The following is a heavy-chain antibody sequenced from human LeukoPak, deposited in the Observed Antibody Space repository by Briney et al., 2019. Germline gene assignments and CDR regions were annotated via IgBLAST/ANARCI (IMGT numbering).Heavy chain of an antibody. CDR1: GGSFSAYY. CDR2: INHSGST. Sequence: PSETLSLTCAVYGGSFSAYYWTWIRQPPGKGLEWIGEINHSGSTNYNPSLKSRVTISIDTSKNQLSLKLSSVTAADTAVYYCARSDIVVVVADTLRYDSSGYFDYWGQGTLVTVSS. J-gene: IGHJ4*02. D-gene: IGHD2-15*01. V-gene: IGHV4-34*01. CDR3: ARSDIVVVVADTLRYDSSGYFDY.